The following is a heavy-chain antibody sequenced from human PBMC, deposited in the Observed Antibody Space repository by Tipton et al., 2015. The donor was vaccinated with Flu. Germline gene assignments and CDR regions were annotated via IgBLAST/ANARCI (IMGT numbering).Heavy chain of an antibody. D-gene: IGHD6-19*01. CDR2: ISVYNCNT. CDR1: GYTFTSYG. Sequence: QVQLVQSGAEVKKPGASVKVSCKASGYTFTSYGISWVRQAPGQGLDWMGWISVYNCNTHKEQKLQWRVTMTTDTSTSTAYMVLRSLGSDDTAVYFCARVLDAVALSLYFDYWGQGTLVTVSS. V-gene: IGHV1-18*01. J-gene: IGHJ4*02. CDR3: ARVLDAVALSLYFDY.